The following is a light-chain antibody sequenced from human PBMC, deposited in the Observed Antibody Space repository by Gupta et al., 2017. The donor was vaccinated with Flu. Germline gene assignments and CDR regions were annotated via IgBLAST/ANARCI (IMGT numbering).Light chain of an antibody. V-gene: IGKV3-11*01. J-gene: IGKJ2*01. CDR1: YSVSTY. CDR3: LQRSNWPLYS. Sequence: ATLGSSPWETATLSDRAIYSVSTYLGWYQQKPGQAPMLLIYEAANRGTGIPARFSGSRYGTDFTLTISSLEPEDFAVYYCLQRSNWPLYSFGQGTKLEI. CDR2: EAA.